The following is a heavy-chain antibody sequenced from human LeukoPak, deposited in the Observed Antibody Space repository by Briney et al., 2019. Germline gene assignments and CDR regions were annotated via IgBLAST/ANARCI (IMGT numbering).Heavy chain of an antibody. CDR1: GFTFSSHS. CDR3: ARVTYGSGTYGAFDY. Sequence: TGGSLRLSCAGSGFTFSSHSMNWVRQAPGKGLEWVSSISTSSSYIDYADSVKGRFTISRDNAKNSLYLQMNSLRAEDTAVYYCARVTYGSGTYGAFDYWGQGTLVTVSS. D-gene: IGHD3-10*01. V-gene: IGHV3-21*04. J-gene: IGHJ4*02. CDR2: ISTSSSYI.